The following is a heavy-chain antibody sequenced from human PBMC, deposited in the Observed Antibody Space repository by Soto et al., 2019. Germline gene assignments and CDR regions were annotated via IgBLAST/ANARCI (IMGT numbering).Heavy chain of an antibody. CDR3: ARAPRGFSAYDASLQIDS. CDR1: ESTFSNSG. J-gene: IGHJ4*02. D-gene: IGHD5-12*01. Sequence: GGSLRLSCAASESTFSNSGMHWVRQAPGKGLKWVAVISNDGSDKYYADSVKGRSTISRENSKKTLFLQMNSLGPEDTAVYYCARAPRGFSAYDASLQIDSWGQGTLVTVSS. V-gene: IGHV3-30*03. CDR2: ISNDGSDK.